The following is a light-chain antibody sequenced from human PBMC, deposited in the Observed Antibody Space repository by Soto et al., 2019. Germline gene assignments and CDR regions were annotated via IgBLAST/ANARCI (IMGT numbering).Light chain of an antibody. CDR3: QTWGTGIHEI. V-gene: IGLV4-69*01. Sequence: QAVVTQSPSASASLGASVKLTCTLSSGRYTYIIAWHQQQPGRGPRYLLSLDSDGRHNKGAGIPDRFSGSSSGAERYLTISSLQSEDEADYYCQTWGTGIHEIFGGGTKLTVL. CDR2: LDSDGRH. J-gene: IGLJ2*01. CDR1: SGRYTYI.